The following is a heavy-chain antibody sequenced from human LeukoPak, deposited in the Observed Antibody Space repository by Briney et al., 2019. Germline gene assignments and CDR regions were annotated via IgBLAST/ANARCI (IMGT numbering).Heavy chain of an antibody. J-gene: IGHJ4*02. V-gene: IGHV1-18*01. Sequence: ASVKVSCKASGYTITSYGISWVRQAPGQGLEWMGWISAYNGNTNYAQKLQGRVTMTTDTSTSTAYMELRSLRSDDTAVYYCARDLRITMIVQKNYFDYWGQGTLVTVSS. D-gene: IGHD3-22*01. CDR2: ISAYNGNT. CDR1: GYTITSYG. CDR3: ARDLRITMIVQKNYFDY.